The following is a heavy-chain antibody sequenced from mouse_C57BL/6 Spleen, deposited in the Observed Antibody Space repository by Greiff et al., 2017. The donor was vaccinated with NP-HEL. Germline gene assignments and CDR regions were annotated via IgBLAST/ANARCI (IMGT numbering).Heavy chain of an antibody. Sequence: VKLQESGAELVKPGASVKISCKASGYAFSSYWMNWVKQRPGKGLEWIGQIYPGDGDTNYNGKFKGKATLTADKSSSTAYMQLSSLTSEDSAVYFCARWDGPYYFDYWGQGTTLTVSS. CDR3: ARWDGPYYFDY. J-gene: IGHJ2*01. D-gene: IGHD2-3*01. CDR2: IYPGDGDT. CDR1: GYAFSSYW. V-gene: IGHV1-80*01.